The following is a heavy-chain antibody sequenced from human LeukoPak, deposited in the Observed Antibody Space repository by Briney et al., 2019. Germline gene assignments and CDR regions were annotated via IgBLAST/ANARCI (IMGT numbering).Heavy chain of an antibody. J-gene: IGHJ5*02. D-gene: IGHD4-17*01. CDR1: GYSISSGYY. CDR2: IYHSGST. Sequence: PSETLSLTCTVSGYSISSGYYWGWIRQPPGKGLEWIGSIYHSGSTYYNPSLKSRVTISVDTSKNQFSLKLSSVTAADTAVYYCARVATTVTTGWFDPWGQGTLVTVSS. CDR3: ARVATTVTTGWFDP. V-gene: IGHV4-38-2*02.